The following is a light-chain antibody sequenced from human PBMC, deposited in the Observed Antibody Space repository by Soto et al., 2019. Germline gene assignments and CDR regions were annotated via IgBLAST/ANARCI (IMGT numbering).Light chain of an antibody. CDR3: QQYNTHWT. V-gene: IGKV1-5*03. J-gene: IGKJ1*01. Sequence: DIQMTQSPSTLSASVGDRVTITCRASQNIDTWLAWHQQKPGKAPKLLIYQASTLERGVPSRFSGSGSGTEFTLTISGLQPDDFATYVCQQYNTHWTFGQGTKVDIK. CDR1: QNIDTW. CDR2: QAS.